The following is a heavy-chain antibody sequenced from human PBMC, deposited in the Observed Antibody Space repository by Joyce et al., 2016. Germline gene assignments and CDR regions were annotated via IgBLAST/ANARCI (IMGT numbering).Heavy chain of an antibody. V-gene: IGHV1-2*06. CDR1: GYTFTGYY. CDR3: ARTGVWGGVVITSDNWFDP. J-gene: IGHJ5*02. Sequence: QVQLVQSGAEVKKPGASVKVSCKASGYTFTGYYMHWVRQAPGQGLEWMGRINPNSGGTNYAQKFQGRVTMTRDTSISTAYMELSRLRSDDTAVYYCARTGVWGGVVITSDNWFDPWGQGTLVTVSS. CDR2: INPNSGGT. D-gene: IGHD3-3*01.